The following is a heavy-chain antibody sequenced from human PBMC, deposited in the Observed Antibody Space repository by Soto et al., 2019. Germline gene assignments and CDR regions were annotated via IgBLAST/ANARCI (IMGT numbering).Heavy chain of an antibody. V-gene: IGHV4-4*02. Sequence: QVQLQESGPGLVKPSGTLSLTCAVSGGSISSSNWWSWVRQPPGQGLEWIAEISHSGSTNYNPSIKSRVTISVDKSKNPFSLKLSSVTAADTAVYYCEIRTTVTTRLGSWGQGTLVTVSS. J-gene: IGHJ5*01. CDR1: GGSISSSNW. D-gene: IGHD4-17*01. CDR3: EIRTTVTTRLGS. CDR2: ISHSGST.